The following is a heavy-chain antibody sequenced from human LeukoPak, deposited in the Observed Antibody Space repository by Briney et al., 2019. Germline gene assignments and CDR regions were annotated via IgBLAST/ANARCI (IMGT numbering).Heavy chain of an antibody. CDR1: GVTFSSYA. CDR3: AKDGVKYYYDSSGYYDY. D-gene: IGHD3-22*01. J-gene: IGHJ4*02. V-gene: IGHV3-23*01. Sequence: PGGSLRLSCAASGVTFSSYAMSWVREAPGKGRGWVSAISGSGGCTYYADSVKGRFTISRDNNKNTLYLQMNSLRAEDTAVYYCAKDGVKYYYDSSGYYDYWGQGTLVTVSS. CDR2: ISGSGGCT.